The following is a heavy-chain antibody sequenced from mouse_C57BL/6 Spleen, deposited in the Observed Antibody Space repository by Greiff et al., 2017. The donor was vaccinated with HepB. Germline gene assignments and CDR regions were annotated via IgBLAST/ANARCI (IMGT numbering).Heavy chain of an antibody. Sequence: QVQLQQSGAELVRPGASVTLSCKASGYTFTDYEMHWVKQTPVHGLEWIGAIDPETGGTAYNQKFKGKAILTADKSSSTAYMELRSLTSEDSAVYYCTSGTTVVYFDYWGQGTTLTVSS. D-gene: IGHD1-1*01. J-gene: IGHJ2*01. V-gene: IGHV1-15*01. CDR1: GYTFTDYE. CDR2: IDPETGGT. CDR3: TSGTTVVYFDY.